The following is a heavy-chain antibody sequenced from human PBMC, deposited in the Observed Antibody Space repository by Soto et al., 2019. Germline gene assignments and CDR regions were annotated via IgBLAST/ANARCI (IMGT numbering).Heavy chain of an antibody. J-gene: IGHJ4*02. D-gene: IGHD1-1*01. V-gene: IGHV1-18*01. CDR3: ARDLKGPRFSVHADY. CDR2: ISAYNGNT. Sequence: AASVKVSCKASGYTFTSYGISWVRQAPGRGLEWMGWISAYNGNTNYAQKLQGRVTMTTDTSTSTAYMELRSLRSDDTAVYYCARDLKGPRFSVHADYWGQGTLVTVSS. CDR1: GYTFTSYG.